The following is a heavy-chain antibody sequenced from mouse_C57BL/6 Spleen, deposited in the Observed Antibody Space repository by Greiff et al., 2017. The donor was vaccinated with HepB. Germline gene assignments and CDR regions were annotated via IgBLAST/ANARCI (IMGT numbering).Heavy chain of an antibody. CDR2: INPNNGGT. Sequence: EVQLQQSGPELVKPGASVKIPCKASGYTFTDYNMDWVKQSHGKSLEWIGDINPNNGGTIYNQKFKGKATLTVDKSSSTAYMELRSLTSEDTAVYYCAREGRWNWYFDVWGTGTTVTVSS. J-gene: IGHJ1*03. D-gene: IGHD2-3*01. V-gene: IGHV1-18*01. CDR1: GYTFTDYN. CDR3: AREGRWNWYFDV.